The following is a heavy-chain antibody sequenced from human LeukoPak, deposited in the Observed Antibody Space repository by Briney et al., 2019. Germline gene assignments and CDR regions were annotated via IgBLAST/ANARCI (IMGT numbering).Heavy chain of an antibody. CDR1: GFTFSSYT. J-gene: IGHJ5*02. CDR3: ARDPDRYSSGWYFDP. CDR2: ISSSSSYI. V-gene: IGHV3-21*01. Sequence: GGSLRLPCAASGFTFSSYTMNWVRQAPGKGLEWVSTISSSSSYIYYADSVKGRFTISRDNAKNSLYLQMNSLRAEDTAVYYCARDPDRYSSGWYFDPWGQGTLVTVSS. D-gene: IGHD6-19*01.